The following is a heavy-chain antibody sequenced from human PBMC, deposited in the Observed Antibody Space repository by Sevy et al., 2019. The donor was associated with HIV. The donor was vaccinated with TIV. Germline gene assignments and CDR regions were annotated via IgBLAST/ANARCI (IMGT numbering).Heavy chain of an antibody. CDR3: ARDLVAAAHHGYYMDV. Sequence: GGSLRLSCAASGFTFSDYYMSWVRQAPGKGLEWVSYISSTGSTIYYADSVKGRFTISRDNAKNSLYLQLNSLRTEDTAVYYCARDLVAAAHHGYYMDVWGKGTTVTVSS. CDR2: ISSTGSTI. V-gene: IGHV3-11*01. CDR1: GFTFSDYY. J-gene: IGHJ6*03. D-gene: IGHD2-2*01.